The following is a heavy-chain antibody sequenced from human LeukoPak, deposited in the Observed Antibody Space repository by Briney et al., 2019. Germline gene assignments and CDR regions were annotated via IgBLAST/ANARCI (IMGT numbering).Heavy chain of an antibody. J-gene: IGHJ6*02. V-gene: IGHV4-59*08. CDR2: IYYSGST. CDR3: ARHLMAVADYYYYYGMDV. Sequence: SETLSLTCTVSGGSISSYYWSWIRQPPGKGLEWIGYIYYSGSTNYNPSLKSRVTISVDTSKNQFSLKLSSVTAADTAVYYCARHLMAVADYYYYYGMDVWGQGTTVTVSS. D-gene: IGHD6-19*01. CDR1: GGSISSYY.